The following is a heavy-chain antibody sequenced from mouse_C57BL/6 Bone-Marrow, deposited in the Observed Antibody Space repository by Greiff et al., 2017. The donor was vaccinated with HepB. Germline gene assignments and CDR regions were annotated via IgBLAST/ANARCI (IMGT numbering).Heavy chain of an antibody. Sequence: EVQGVESGGGLVKPGGSLKLSCAASGFTFSSYTMSWVRQTPEKRLEWVATISGGGGNTYYPDSVKGRFTISRDNAKNTLYLQMSSLRSEDTALYYCARGAWFAYWGQGTLVTVSA. J-gene: IGHJ3*01. CDR2: ISGGGGNT. V-gene: IGHV5-9*01. CDR1: GFTFSSYT. CDR3: ARGAWFAY.